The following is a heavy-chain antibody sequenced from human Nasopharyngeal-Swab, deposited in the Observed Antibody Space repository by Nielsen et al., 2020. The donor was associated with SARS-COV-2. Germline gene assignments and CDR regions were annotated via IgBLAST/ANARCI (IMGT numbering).Heavy chain of an antibody. J-gene: IGHJ6*02. CDR3: ARDRFYYGSGSYYKHTFYYGMDV. Sequence: WVGQAPGQGLEWMGGIIPIFGTSNYAQKFQGRVTITADESTGTTYMDLSSLRSEDTAVYYCARDRFYYGSGSYYKHTFYYGMDVWGQGTTVTVSS. V-gene: IGHV1-69*01. CDR2: IIPIFGTS. D-gene: IGHD3-10*01.